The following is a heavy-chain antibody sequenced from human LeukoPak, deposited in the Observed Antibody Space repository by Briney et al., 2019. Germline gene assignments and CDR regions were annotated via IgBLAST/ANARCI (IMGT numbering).Heavy chain of an antibody. Sequence: PGGSLRLSCATSGFTFSSYGMHWVRQVPGKGLEWGTVISQDAKSTYHVDSVKGRFTISRDNSKNTLYLQMNSLRAEDTAVYYCAKDGGNYYDTAGNHLMRSYMDVWGKGTTVTVSS. V-gene: IGHV3-30*18. CDR3: AKDGGNYYDTAGNHLMRSYMDV. D-gene: IGHD3-22*01. CDR1: GFTFSSYG. J-gene: IGHJ6*04. CDR2: ISQDAKST.